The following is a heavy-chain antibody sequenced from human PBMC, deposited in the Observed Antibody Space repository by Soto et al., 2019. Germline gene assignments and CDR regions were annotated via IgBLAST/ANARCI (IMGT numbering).Heavy chain of an antibody. J-gene: IGHJ4*02. CDR3: ARDVGYNWTPYYSDY. CDR2: INPTTGGT. Sequence: QVHLVQSGAEVKEPGASVKVSCKASGYTFTGFYVHWVRQAPGQGLEWMGSINPTTGGTNYAQKFQGRVTLTRDTSIATAHMDLSSLRYDDTAVYYCARDVGYNWTPYYSDYWGQGTLVTVSS. CDR1: GYTFTGFY. V-gene: IGHV1-2*02. D-gene: IGHD1-20*01.